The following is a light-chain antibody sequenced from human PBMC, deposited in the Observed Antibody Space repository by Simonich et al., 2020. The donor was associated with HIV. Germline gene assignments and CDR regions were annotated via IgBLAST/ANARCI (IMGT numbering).Light chain of an antibody. J-gene: IGLJ3*02. Sequence: QSALTQPASVSGSPGQSITISCSGTSSDIGGYNYISWYQQHPGKAPRLMIYDVTNRTSGVSNRFSGSKAGNTASLTISGLQAEDEADYYCSSYTSSSTWVLGGGTKLTVL. V-gene: IGLV2-14*01. CDR1: SSDIGGYNY. CDR3: SSYTSSSTWV. CDR2: DVT.